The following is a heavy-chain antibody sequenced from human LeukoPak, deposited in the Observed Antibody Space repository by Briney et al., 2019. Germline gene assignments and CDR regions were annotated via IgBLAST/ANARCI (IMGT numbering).Heavy chain of an antibody. V-gene: IGHV1-69*05. J-gene: IGHJ5*02. CDR2: IIPIFGTA. CDR3: ARDNGVVVMTQGWFDP. D-gene: IGHD3-22*01. Sequence: ASVKVSCKASVGTFSSYAISWVRQAPGQGREWMGGIIPIFGTANYAQKFQGRVTITTDESTSTAYMELSSLRSEDPAVYYCARDNGVVVMTQGWFDPWGQGTLVTVSS. CDR1: VGTFSSYA.